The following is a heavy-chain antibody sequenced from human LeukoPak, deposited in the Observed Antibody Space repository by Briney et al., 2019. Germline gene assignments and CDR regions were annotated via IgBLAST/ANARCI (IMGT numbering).Heavy chain of an antibody. D-gene: IGHD4-17*01. V-gene: IGHV3-21*01. CDR3: ARDLMTTVTTVDY. CDR1: GFTFSSYS. Sequence: GGSLRLSCAASGFTFSSYSMNWVRQAPGKGLEWVSSISSSSSYIYYADSVKGRFTISRDNAKNSLYLQMNSLRAADTAVYYCARDLMTTVTTVDYWGQGTLVTVSS. CDR2: ISSSSSYI. J-gene: IGHJ4*02.